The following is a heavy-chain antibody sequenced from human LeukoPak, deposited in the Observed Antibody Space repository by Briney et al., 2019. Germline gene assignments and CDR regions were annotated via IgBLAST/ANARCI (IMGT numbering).Heavy chain of an antibody. CDR1: GFTFSSYE. CDR2: ISSSGSTI. J-gene: IGHJ4*02. V-gene: IGHV3-48*03. CDR3: AIISGYQHPFDY. Sequence: PGGSLRLSCAASGFTFSSYEMNWVRQAPGKGLEWVSYISSSGSTIYYADSVKGRFTISRDNAKNSLYLQMNSLRAEDTAVYYCAIISGYQHPFDYWGQGTLVTVSS. D-gene: IGHD3-22*01.